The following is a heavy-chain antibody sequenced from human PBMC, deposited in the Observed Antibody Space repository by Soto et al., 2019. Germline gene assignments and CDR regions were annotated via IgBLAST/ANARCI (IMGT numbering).Heavy chain of an antibody. J-gene: IGHJ4*02. CDR2: ISSSLGHT. CDR3: AANWNFGLNF. CDR1: GFDFSDFH. Sequence: LRLSCVASGFDFSDFHISWVRQAPGKGLEWISYISSSLGHTDYAESVKGRFTISRDNAKSSVFLEMSDLRSDDTAVYYCAANWNFGLNFWGQGTLVTVS. V-gene: IGHV3-11*03. D-gene: IGHD1-1*01.